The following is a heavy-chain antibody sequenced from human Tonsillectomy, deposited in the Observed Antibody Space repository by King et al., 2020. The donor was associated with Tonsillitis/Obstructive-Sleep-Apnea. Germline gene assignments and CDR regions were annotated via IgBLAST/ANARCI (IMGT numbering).Heavy chain of an antibody. Sequence: VQLVESGGGVVQPGRSLRLSCAASGFTFSSYAMHWVRQAPGKGLEWVAVISYDGSNKYYADSVKGRFTISRDYSKNTLYLQMNSLRAEDTAVYCCASPWPWDYYYMDVWGKGTTVTVSS. CDR2: ISYDGSNK. CDR3: ASPWPWDYYYMDV. V-gene: IGHV3-30*04. J-gene: IGHJ6*03. CDR1: GFTFSSYA.